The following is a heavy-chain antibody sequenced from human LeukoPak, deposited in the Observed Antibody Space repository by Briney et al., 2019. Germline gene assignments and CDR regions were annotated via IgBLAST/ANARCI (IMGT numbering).Heavy chain of an antibody. J-gene: IGHJ3*02. CDR1: GGSISSGDYY. CDR2: IYYSGST. D-gene: IGHD2-2*01. CDR3: ARGLHAYQLLIPFDI. V-gene: IGHV4-30-4*01. Sequence: SQTLSLTCTVSGGSISSGDYYWSWLRQPPGKGLEWSGYIYYSGSTYYNPSLKSRVTISVDTSKNQFSLKLSSVTAADTAVYYCARGLHAYQLLIPFDIWGQGTMVTVSS.